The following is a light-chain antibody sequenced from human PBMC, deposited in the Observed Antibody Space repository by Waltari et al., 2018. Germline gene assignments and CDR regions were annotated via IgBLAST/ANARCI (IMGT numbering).Light chain of an antibody. J-gene: IGKJ1*01. CDR1: QSVSRS. CDR3: QHYVRLPAT. Sequence: IVLTQYPGTLSLSPGDRATLSCRASQSVSRSLAWYQQNPGQAPKLLIYGASTRATGIPDRFTGSGSGTDFSLTISSLEPEDFAIYFCQHYVRLPATFGQGTKVEIK. CDR2: GAS. V-gene: IGKV3-20*01.